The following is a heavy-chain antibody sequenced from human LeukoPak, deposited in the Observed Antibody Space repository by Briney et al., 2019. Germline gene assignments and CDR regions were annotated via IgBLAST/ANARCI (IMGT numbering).Heavy chain of an antibody. CDR2: IRYDGSDR. Sequence: GGSLRLSCAASGFTFSSYGMHWVRQAPGKGLEWVAYIRYDGSDRYYADSVKGRFTISRDNSKNTLYLQMNSLRAEDTAVYYCAKERYSSSSLFAVTPFDYWGQGTRITVSS. CDR1: GFTFSSYG. J-gene: IGHJ4*02. V-gene: IGHV3-30*02. CDR3: AKERYSSSSLFAVTPFDY. D-gene: IGHD6-13*01.